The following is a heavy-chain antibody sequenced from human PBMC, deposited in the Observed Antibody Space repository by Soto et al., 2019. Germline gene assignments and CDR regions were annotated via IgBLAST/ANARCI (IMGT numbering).Heavy chain of an antibody. J-gene: IGHJ6*02. D-gene: IGHD6-6*01. CDR2: ISAYNGNT. CDR1: GYTFTSYG. CDR3: ARRSSSSSSYYYYGMDV. V-gene: IGHV1-18*01. Sequence: ASVKVSCKASGYTFTSYGISWVRQAPGQGLEWMGWISAYNGNTNYAQKLQGRVTMTTDTSTSTAYMELRSLRSDDTAVYYCARRSSSSSSYYYYGMDVWGQGTTVTVSS.